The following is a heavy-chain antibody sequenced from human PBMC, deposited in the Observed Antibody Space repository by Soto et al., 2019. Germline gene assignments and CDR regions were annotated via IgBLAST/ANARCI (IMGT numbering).Heavy chain of an antibody. CDR2: ISSSSSYI. D-gene: IGHD2-21*01. Sequence: GGSLRLSCAASGFTFSSYSMNWVRQAPGKGLEWVSSISSSSSYIYYADSVKGRFTISRDNAMNSLYLQMNRLRAEDTAVYYCARGSRWCWDSRRAFDIWGQGTMVTVSS. CDR3: ARGSRWCWDSRRAFDI. V-gene: IGHV3-21*01. J-gene: IGHJ3*02. CDR1: GFTFSSYS.